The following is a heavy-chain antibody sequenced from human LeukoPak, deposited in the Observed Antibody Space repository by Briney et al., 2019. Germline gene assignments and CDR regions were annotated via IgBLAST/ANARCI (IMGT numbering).Heavy chain of an antibody. CDR2: IGAYNGNT. V-gene: IGHV1-18*01. CDR3: ARSLKAGFISPSGY. D-gene: IGHD3-3*01. CDR1: GYTFTSYG. Sequence: EASVKVSCKASGYTFTSYGISWVRQAPGQGLEWMGWIGAYNGNTNYAQKLQGRVTMTTDTSTSTAYMELRSLRSDDTAVYYCARSLKAGFISPSGYWGQGTLVTVSS. J-gene: IGHJ4*02.